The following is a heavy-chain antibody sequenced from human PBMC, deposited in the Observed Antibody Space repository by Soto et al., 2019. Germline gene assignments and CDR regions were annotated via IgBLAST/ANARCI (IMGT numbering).Heavy chain of an antibody. V-gene: IGHV1-69*13. D-gene: IGHD2-2*01. CDR2: IIPISGTA. CDR1: GGTFSSYA. Sequence: SVKVSCKASGGTFSSYAISWVRQAPGQGLEWMGGIIPISGTANYALKFQGRVTITADESTSTVYMELSSLRSEDTAVYFCARSQGSSTSLEIYYYYYYGMDVWGQGTTVTVSS. J-gene: IGHJ6*02. CDR3: ARSQGSSTSLEIYYYYYYGMDV.